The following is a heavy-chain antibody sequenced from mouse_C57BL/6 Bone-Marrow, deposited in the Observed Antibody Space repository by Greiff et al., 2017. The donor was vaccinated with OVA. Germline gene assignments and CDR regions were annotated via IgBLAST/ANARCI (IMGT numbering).Heavy chain of an antibody. CDR2: ISNGGGST. CDR3: ARGGYY. Sequence: EVQVVESGGGLVQPGGSLKLSCAASGFTFSDYYMYWVRQTPEKRLEWVAYISNGGGSTYYPDTVKGRFTISRDKAKNTLYLQMSRLKSEDTAMYYCARGGYYWGQGTLVTVSA. D-gene: IGHD3-1*01. J-gene: IGHJ3*01. CDR1: GFTFSDYY. V-gene: IGHV5-12*01.